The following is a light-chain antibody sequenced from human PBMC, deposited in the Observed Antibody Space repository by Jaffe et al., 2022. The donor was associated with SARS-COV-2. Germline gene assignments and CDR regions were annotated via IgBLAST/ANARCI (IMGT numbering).Light chain of an antibody. CDR1: QSVSAD. CDR2: GAS. V-gene: IGKV3D-15*01. Sequence: EIVMTQSPATLSVSPGERATLSCRASQSVSADLAWHQQKPGQSPRLLIYGASTRAAGIPARFSGSGSGTEFTLTISSLQSEDLAVYYCQQYNNWPLTIGGGTKVEIK. J-gene: IGKJ4*01. CDR3: QQYNNWPLT.